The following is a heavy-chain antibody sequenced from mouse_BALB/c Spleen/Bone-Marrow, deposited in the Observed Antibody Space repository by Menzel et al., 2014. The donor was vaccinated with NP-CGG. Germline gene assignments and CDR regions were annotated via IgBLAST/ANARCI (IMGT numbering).Heavy chain of an antibody. Sequence: EVQRVESGGGLVQPGGSLKLSCAASGFDFSRYWMTWVRQAPGKGLEWIGEINPASSTINYTPSLKDKFIISRDNAKNTLYLQMSKVRSEDTALYYCAKNYYYGYVAYWGQGTLVTASA. CDR1: GFDFSRYW. J-gene: IGHJ3*01. D-gene: IGHD1-2*01. CDR2: INPASSTI. V-gene: IGHV4-1*02. CDR3: AKNYYYGYVAY.